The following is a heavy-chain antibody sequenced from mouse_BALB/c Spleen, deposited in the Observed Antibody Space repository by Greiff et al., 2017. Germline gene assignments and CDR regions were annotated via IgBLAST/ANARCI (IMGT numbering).Heavy chain of an antibody. D-gene: IGHD2-2*01. Sequence: VKLMESGPGLVAPSQSLSITCTVSGFSLTGYGVNWVRQPPGKGLEWLGMIWGDGSTDYNSALKSRLSISKDNSKSQVFLKMNSLQTDDTARYYCAIYYGYDEFAMDYWGQGTSVTVSS. CDR1: GFSLTGYG. CDR2: IWGDGST. J-gene: IGHJ4*01. V-gene: IGHV2-6-7*01. CDR3: AIYYGYDEFAMDY.